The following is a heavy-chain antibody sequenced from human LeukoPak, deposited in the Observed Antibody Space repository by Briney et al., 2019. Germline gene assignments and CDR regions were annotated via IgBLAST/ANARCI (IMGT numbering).Heavy chain of an antibody. D-gene: IGHD2-8*01. CDR3: ARVGGFCANGVCRRAKYYYYMDV. V-gene: IGHV4-4*02. J-gene: IGHJ6*03. CDR2: IYHSGRT. Sequence: SETLSLTCAVSGGSISSNNWWSWVRQPPGKGLEWIGEIYHSGRTSYNPSLKSRVTISVDKSKNQFSLKLSSVTAADTAVYYCARVGGFCANGVCRRAKYYYYMDVWGKGTTVTVSS. CDR1: GGSISSNNW.